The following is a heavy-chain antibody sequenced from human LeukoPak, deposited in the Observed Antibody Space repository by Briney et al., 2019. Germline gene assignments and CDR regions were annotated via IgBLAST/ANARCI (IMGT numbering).Heavy chain of an antibody. D-gene: IGHD6-13*01. Sequence: GGSLRLSCAASGFTLSSYEMNWVRQAPGKGLEWVSYISSSGSTIYYADSVKGRFTISRDNSKNTLYLQMNSMRAEDTAVYYCAKDVDSSNWSAGYWGQGTLVTVSS. CDR3: AKDVDSSNWSAGY. J-gene: IGHJ4*02. CDR2: ISSSGSTI. CDR1: GFTLSSYE. V-gene: IGHV3-48*03.